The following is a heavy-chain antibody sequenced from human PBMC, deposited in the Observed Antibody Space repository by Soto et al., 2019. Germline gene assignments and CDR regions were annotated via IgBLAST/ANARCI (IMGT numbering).Heavy chain of an antibody. V-gene: IGHV3-23*01. CDR1: GFTFSSYA. CDR2: ISGSGGST. J-gene: IGHJ4*02. Sequence: GGSLRLSCAASGFTFSSYAMSWVRQAPGKGLEWVSAISGSGGSTYYADSVKGRFTISRDNSKNTLYLQMNSLRAEDTAVYYCAKESSIAARLVVPLAVPYFDYWGQGTLVTVSS. CDR3: AKESSIAARLVVPLAVPYFDY. D-gene: IGHD6-6*01.